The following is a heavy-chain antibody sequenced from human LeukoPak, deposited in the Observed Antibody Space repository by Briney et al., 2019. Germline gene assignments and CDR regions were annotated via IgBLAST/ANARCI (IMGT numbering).Heavy chain of an antibody. CDR2: IYDSGRT. V-gene: IGHV4-30-2*02. Sequence: PSETLSLTCTVSGASISSGDYYWTWIRQPPGKGLEWIGYIYDSGRTDFNPSLKSRVTMSVDMSKNRLSLRLTSVTAADTAVYYCARSGYSYDSAVYWNFDLWGRGTLVTVSS. CDR3: ARSGYSYDSAVYWNFDL. J-gene: IGHJ2*01. CDR1: GASISSGDYY. D-gene: IGHD5-18*01.